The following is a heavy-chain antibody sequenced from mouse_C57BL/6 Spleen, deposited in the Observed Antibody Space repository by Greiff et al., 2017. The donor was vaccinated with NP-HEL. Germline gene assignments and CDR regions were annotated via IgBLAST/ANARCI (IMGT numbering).Heavy chain of an antibody. CDR1: GYAFSSSW. CDR2: IYPGDGDT. V-gene: IGHV1-82*01. Sequence: VQLQQSGPELVKPGASVKISCKASGYAFSSSWMNWVKQRPGKGLEWIGRIYPGDGDTNYNGKFKGKATLTADKSSSTAYMQLSSLTSDDSAVYFCARDYGSSMGDFDYWGQGTTLTVSS. CDR3: ARDYGSSMGDFDY. D-gene: IGHD1-1*01. J-gene: IGHJ2*01.